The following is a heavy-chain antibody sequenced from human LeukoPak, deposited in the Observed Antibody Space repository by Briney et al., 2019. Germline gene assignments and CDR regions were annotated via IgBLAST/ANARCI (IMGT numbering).Heavy chain of an antibody. CDR1: GYAFTSYG. D-gene: IGHD3-3*01. V-gene: IGHV1-18*01. Sequence: EASVKVSFTASGYAFTSYGISWVRQAPGQGLEWMGWISAYNGNTNYAQKLQGRVTMTTDTSTSTAYMELRSLRSDDTAVYYCARDIRRYYDFWSGYYPHFDYWGQGTLVTVSS. J-gene: IGHJ4*02. CDR2: ISAYNGNT. CDR3: ARDIRRYYDFWSGYYPHFDY.